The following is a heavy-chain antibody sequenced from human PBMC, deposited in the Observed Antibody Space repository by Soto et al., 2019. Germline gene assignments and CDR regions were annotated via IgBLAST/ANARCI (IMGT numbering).Heavy chain of an antibody. J-gene: IGHJ6*03. CDR1: GGSFSGYY. CDR3: ARGRGYCSSTSCYSWFYYYYYMDV. CDR2: INHIGST. V-gene: IGHV4-34*01. Sequence: QVQLQQWGAGLLKPSETLSLTCAVYGGSFSGYYWSWIRQPPGKGLEWIGEINHIGSTNYNPSLKSRVTISVDTSKNQFSLNLSSVTAAYTAVYYCARGRGYCSSTSCYSWFYYYYYMDVWGKGTTVTVSS. D-gene: IGHD2-2*02.